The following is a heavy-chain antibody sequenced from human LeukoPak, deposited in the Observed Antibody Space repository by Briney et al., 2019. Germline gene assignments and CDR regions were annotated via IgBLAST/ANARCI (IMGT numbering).Heavy chain of an antibody. Sequence: ASVKVSCKASGGTFSSYAISWVRQAPGQGLEWMGGIIPIFGTANYAQKFQGRVTITTDESTSTAYMELSSLRSEDTAVCYCAGDHCSSTSCYYLTDPPFDPWGQGTLVTVSS. V-gene: IGHV1-69*05. CDR3: AGDHCSSTSCYYLTDPPFDP. D-gene: IGHD2-2*01. CDR1: GGTFSSYA. CDR2: IIPIFGTA. J-gene: IGHJ5*02.